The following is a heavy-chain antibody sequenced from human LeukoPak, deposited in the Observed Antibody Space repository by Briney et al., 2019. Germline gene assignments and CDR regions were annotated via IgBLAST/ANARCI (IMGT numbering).Heavy chain of an antibody. V-gene: IGHV1-8*03. Sequence: ASVKVPCKASGYTFTSYDVNWVRQATGQGLEWMGWMNPNSGSTGYAQKFQGRVTITRNTSISTAYMELSGLRSEDTAVYYCARGRSTGYPYYFEYWGQGTLVTVSS. CDR1: GYTFTSYD. CDR3: ARGRSTGYPYYFEY. J-gene: IGHJ4*02. CDR2: MNPNSGST. D-gene: IGHD5-12*01.